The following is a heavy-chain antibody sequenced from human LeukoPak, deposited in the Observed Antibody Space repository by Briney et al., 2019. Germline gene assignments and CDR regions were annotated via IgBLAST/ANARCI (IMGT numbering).Heavy chain of an antibody. J-gene: IGHJ4*02. D-gene: IGHD3-22*01. CDR1: GYTFTSYY. CDR2: INPSGGST. V-gene: IGHV1-46*01. Sequence: ASVKVSCTASGYTFTSYYMHWVRQAPGQGLEWMGIINPSGGSTNYAQKFQGRVTITADESTSTAYMELSSLRSEDTAVYYCARDRYGHYYDSSGGLNWGQGTLVTVSS. CDR3: ARDRYGHYYDSSGGLN.